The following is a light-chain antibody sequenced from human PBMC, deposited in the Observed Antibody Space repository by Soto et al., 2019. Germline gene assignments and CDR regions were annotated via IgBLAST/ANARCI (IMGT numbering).Light chain of an antibody. CDR1: QSVYRSY. CDR2: GAS. Sequence: EIVLPXSPGTLSLXXXXXATLSCRARQSVYRSYLAWYQQKPGQAPRLLMYGASSRATGIPDRFSGSGSVTDFTLTISTLEPEDFAVYSCQQYGTSPPTFGGGTKVEIK. V-gene: IGKV3-20*01. CDR3: QQYGTSPPT. J-gene: IGKJ4*01.